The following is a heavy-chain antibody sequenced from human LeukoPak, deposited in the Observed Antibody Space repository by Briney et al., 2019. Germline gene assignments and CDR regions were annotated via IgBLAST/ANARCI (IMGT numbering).Heavy chain of an antibody. J-gene: IGHJ4*02. Sequence: GGTLRLSCAASGFTFSSYGMSWVRQAPGKGLEWVSAISGSGGSTYYADSVKGRFTISRDNSKNTLYLQMNSLRAEDTAVYYCAKGPRGYSYGHVDYWGQGTLVTVSS. CDR2: ISGSGGST. V-gene: IGHV3-23*01. D-gene: IGHD5-18*01. CDR1: GFTFSSYG. CDR3: AKGPRGYSYGHVDY.